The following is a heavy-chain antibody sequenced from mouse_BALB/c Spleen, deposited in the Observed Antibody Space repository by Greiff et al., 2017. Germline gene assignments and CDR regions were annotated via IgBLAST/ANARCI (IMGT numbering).Heavy chain of an antibody. CDR1: GYTFTSYW. CDR3: TRRGDGYSFAY. D-gene: IGHD2-3*01. V-gene: IGHV1S81*02. Sequence: QVQLQQPGAELVKPGASVKLSCKASGYTFTSYWMHWVKQRPGQGLEWIGEINPSNGRTNYNEKFKSKATLTVDKSSSTAYMQLSSLTSEDSAVYYCTRRGDGYSFAYWGQGTLVTVSA. CDR2: INPSNGRT. J-gene: IGHJ3*01.